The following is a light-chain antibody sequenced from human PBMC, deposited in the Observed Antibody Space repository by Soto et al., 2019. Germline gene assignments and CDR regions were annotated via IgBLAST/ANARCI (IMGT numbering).Light chain of an antibody. CDR1: SSDVGGYNY. CDR2: EVN. CDR3: QSYDSSLSGYV. V-gene: IGLV2-8*01. J-gene: IGLJ1*01. Sequence: QSVLTQPPSASGSPGQSVTISCTGTSSDVGGYNYVSWYQQYPGKVPKLMVYEVNKRPSGVPDRFSGSKSGNTASLTVSGLQAEDEADYYCQSYDSSLSGYVFGTGTKLTVL.